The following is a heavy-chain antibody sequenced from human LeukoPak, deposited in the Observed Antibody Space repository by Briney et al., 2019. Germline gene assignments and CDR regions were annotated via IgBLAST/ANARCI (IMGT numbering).Heavy chain of an antibody. CDR3: ARDRRYCSSTSCYRAYNWFDP. CDR1: GGSISSYY. CDR2: IYNTGTT. D-gene: IGHD2-2*02. Sequence: KASETLSLTCTVSGGSISSYYWSWIRQPPGKGLEWVGYIYNTGTTNYNPSLNSRVTISVDTSKNQLSLRLSSVTAADTAVYYCARDRRYCSSTSCYRAYNWFDPWGQGTLVTVSS. J-gene: IGHJ5*02. V-gene: IGHV4-59*12.